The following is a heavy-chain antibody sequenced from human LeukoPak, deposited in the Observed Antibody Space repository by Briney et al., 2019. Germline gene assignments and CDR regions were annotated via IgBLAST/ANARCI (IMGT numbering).Heavy chain of an antibody. V-gene: IGHV4-39*07. CDR2: IYSGGRI. J-gene: IGHJ3*02. Sequence: NPSETLSLTCTVSGGSFRGDYYWAWIRQPPGKGLEWIGSIYSGGRIYYNPSLKSRVSISIDTSNNGLSLKVTSVTAADTAGYYCARAPWAYGNYVHAFDIWGQGTMVTVSS. D-gene: IGHD4-11*01. CDR3: ARAPWAYGNYVHAFDI. CDR1: GGSFRGDYY.